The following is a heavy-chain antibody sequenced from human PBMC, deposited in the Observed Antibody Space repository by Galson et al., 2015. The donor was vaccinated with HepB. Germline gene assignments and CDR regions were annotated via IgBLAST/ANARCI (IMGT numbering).Heavy chain of an antibody. CDR1: GFTFSSYS. CDR3: ASLYGSGSLGYYYYGMDV. J-gene: IGHJ6*02. Sequence: SLRLSCAASGFTFSSYSMNWVRQAPGKGLEWVSYISSSSSTIYYADSVKGRFTISRDNAKNSLYLQMNSLRAEDTAVYYCASLYGSGSLGYYYYGMDVWGQGTTVTVSS. CDR2: ISSSSSTI. D-gene: IGHD3-10*01. V-gene: IGHV3-48*04.